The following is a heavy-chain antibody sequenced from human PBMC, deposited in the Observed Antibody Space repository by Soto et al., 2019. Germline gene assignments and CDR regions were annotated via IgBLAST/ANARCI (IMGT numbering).Heavy chain of an antibody. CDR2: IYYSGST. CDR3: ARGQALSTIFGVVISRGGRRISWFDP. V-gene: IGHV4-39*01. D-gene: IGHD3-3*01. Sequence: QLQLQESGPGLVKPSETLSLTCTVSGGSISSSSYYWGWIRQPPGKGLEWIGSIYYSGSTYYNPSLKSRVTISVDTSKNQFSLKLSSVTAADTAVYYCARGQALSTIFGVVISRGGRRISWFDPWGQGTLVTVSS. J-gene: IGHJ5*02. CDR1: GGSISSSSYY.